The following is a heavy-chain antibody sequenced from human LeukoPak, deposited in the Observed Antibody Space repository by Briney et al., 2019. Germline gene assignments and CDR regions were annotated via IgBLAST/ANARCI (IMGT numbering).Heavy chain of an antibody. Sequence: GSLRLSCAASGFTFSSYRMNWVRQAPGQGLEGVSYISSTSSTIYYVDSVKGRFTISRDNAKNSLYLQMNSLRVEDTAVYYCARDYGTMVRGCDYWGQGTLVTVSS. D-gene: IGHD3-10*01. J-gene: IGHJ4*02. CDR2: ISSTSSTI. CDR3: ARDYGTMVRGCDY. CDR1: GFTFSSYR. V-gene: IGHV3-48*04.